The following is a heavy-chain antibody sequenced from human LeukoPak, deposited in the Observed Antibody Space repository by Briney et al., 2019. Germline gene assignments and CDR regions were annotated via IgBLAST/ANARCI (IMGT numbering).Heavy chain of an antibody. J-gene: IGHJ4*02. D-gene: IGHD6-13*01. CDR2: INPGRSET. Sequence: GESLKISCKVSGSRLTSYWIGWARQMPGKGLEWMGIINPGRSETQYSPSFQGQVTISVDKSITTAYLQWSSLEVSDTAMYYCATTGYSSHWEYYWGQGTLVTVSS. CDR1: GSRLTSYW. V-gene: IGHV5-51*01. CDR3: ATTGYSSHWEYY.